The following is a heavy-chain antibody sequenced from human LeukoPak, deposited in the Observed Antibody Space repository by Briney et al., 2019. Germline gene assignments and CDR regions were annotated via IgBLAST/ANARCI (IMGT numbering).Heavy chain of an antibody. Sequence: PSETLSLTCAVYGGSFSGYYWSWIRQPPGKGLEWIGEINHSGSTNYNPSLKSRVTMSVDTSKNQFSLKLSSVTAADTAVYYCARLGSYDSSGNEKRNYYYYYMDVWGKGTTVTVSS. D-gene: IGHD3-22*01. J-gene: IGHJ6*03. CDR2: INHSGST. V-gene: IGHV4-34*01. CDR3: ARLGSYDSSGNEKRNYYYYYMDV. CDR1: GGSFSGYY.